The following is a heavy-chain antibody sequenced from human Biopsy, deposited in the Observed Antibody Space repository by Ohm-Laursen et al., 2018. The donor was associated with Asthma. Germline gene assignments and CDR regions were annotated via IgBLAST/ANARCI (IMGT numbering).Heavy chain of an antibody. D-gene: IGHD1-20*01. CDR3: AKGRYKWNDGYYGLDV. CDR1: GFRFSSYA. V-gene: IGHV3-30-3*01. CDR2: ITYDGSKT. J-gene: IGHJ6*02. Sequence: SLRLSCAASGFRFSSYAMHWVRQAPGKGLEWVALITYDGSKTIYGDSVRGRFTISRDNSRNTLHLQMNSLRAEDAAVYYCAKGRYKWNDGYYGLDVWGQGTTVTVSS.